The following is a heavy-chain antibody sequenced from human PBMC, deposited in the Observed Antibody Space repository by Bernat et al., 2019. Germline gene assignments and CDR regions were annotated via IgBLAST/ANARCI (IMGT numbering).Heavy chain of an antibody. J-gene: IGHJ4*02. V-gene: IGHV3-30-3*01. CDR2: ISYDGSNK. Sequence: QVQLVESGGGEVQPGRSLRLSCAASGLMFSDYAMYWVRQAPGKGLEWVAVISYDGSNKYSADSVKGRFTISRDNSKNTLYLQMNSLRAEDTAVYYSARGSPPDYWGQGTLVTVSS. CDR1: GLMFSDYA. CDR3: ARGSPPDY.